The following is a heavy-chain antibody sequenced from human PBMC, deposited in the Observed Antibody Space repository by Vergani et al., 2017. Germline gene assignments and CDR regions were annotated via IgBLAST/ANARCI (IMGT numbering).Heavy chain of an antibody. CDR2: ISGSGGST. CDR1: GYTFSSYA. D-gene: IGHD1-26*01. CDR3: AKGGDSGSYSGHYYYMDV. Sequence: VQLVQSGSELKKPGASVKVSCKASGYTFSSYAMSWVRQAPGKGLEWVSAISGSGGSTYYADSVKGRFTISRDNSKNTLYLQMNSLRAEDTAVYYCAKGGDSGSYSGHYYYMDVWGKGTTVTVSS. J-gene: IGHJ6*03. V-gene: IGHV3-23*04.